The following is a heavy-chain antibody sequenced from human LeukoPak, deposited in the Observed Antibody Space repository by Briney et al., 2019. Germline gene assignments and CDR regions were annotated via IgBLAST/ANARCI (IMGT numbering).Heavy chain of an antibody. J-gene: IGHJ4*02. Sequence: SETLSLTCAVYGGSFSGYYWSWIRQPPGKGLEWIGEINHSGSTNYNPSLKSRVTISVDTSKNQFSLKLSSVTAADTAVYYCARAPYYYGSGAFDYWGQGNLVTVSS. CDR2: INHSGST. V-gene: IGHV4-34*01. CDR3: ARAPYYYGSGAFDY. D-gene: IGHD3-10*01. CDR1: GGSFSGYY.